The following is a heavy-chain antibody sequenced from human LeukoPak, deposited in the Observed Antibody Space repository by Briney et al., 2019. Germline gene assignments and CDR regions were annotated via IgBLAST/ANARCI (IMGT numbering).Heavy chain of an antibody. CDR1: GGSISSGGYS. CDR2: IYHSGST. CDR3: ASYGDTGPGNAFDI. Sequence: SSETLSLTCAVSGGSISSGGYSWSWIRQPPGKGLEWIGYIYHSGSTYYNPSLKSRVTISVDRSKNQFSLKLSSVTAADTAVYYCASYGDTGPGNAFDIWGQGTMVTVSS. J-gene: IGHJ3*02. V-gene: IGHV4-30-2*01. D-gene: IGHD4-17*01.